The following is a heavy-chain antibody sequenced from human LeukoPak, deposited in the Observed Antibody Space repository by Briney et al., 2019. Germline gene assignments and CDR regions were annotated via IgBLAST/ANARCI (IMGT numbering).Heavy chain of an antibody. V-gene: IGHV4-59*12. CDR2: IYYSGST. CDR3: ASLSYYDIFPFDY. J-gene: IGHJ4*02. CDR1: GGSISSYY. D-gene: IGHD3-9*01. Sequence: SETLSLTCTVSGGSISSYYWSWIRQPPGKGLEWIGYIYYSGSTNYNPSLKSRVTISVDTSKNQFSLKLSSVNAADTAVYYCASLSYYDIFPFDYWGQGTLVTVSS.